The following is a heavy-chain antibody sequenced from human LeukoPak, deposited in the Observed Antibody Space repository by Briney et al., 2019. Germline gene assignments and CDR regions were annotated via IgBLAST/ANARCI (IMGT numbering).Heavy chain of an antibody. CDR3: ARERGSSGWSGKYYYYYYMDV. CDR2: ISSSGSTI. Sequence: GGSLRLSCAASAFTFSSYDMNWVRHAQGKGLEWVSYISSSGSTIYYADSVKGPFTISRDNAKNTLYLQMNSLRAEDTAVYYCARERGSSGWSGKYYYYYYMDVWGKGTTVTISS. V-gene: IGHV3-48*03. D-gene: IGHD6-19*01. J-gene: IGHJ6*03. CDR1: AFTFSSYD.